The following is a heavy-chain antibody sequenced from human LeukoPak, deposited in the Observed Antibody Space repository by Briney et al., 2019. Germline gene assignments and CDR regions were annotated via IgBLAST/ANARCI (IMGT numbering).Heavy chain of an antibody. CDR3: ASFLSSSLR. CDR1: GFTFSSYA. V-gene: IGHV3-30*04. J-gene: IGHJ4*02. Sequence: GRSLRLSCAASGFTFSSYAMHWVRQAPGKGLEWVAVISYDGSNKYYADSVKGRFTISRDNSKNTLYLQMNSLRAEDTAVYYCASFLSSSLRWGQGTLVTVSS. D-gene: IGHD2/OR15-2a*01. CDR2: ISYDGSNK.